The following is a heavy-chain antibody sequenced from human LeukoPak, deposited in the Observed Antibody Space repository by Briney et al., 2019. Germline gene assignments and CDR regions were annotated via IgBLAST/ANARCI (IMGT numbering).Heavy chain of an antibody. D-gene: IGHD3-16*01. V-gene: IGHV4-59*02. CDR2: TYYSGSP. J-gene: IGHJ4*02. CDR1: GASVNSFY. CDR3: ARGRDLGQDY. Sequence: SETLSLTCTVSGASVNSFYWNWIRQPPGKGLEWIGYTYYSGSPNYNPSLKSRVTMSIDTSKNQFSQKLNSVTAADTAVYFCARGRDLGQDYWGQGTLVTVSS.